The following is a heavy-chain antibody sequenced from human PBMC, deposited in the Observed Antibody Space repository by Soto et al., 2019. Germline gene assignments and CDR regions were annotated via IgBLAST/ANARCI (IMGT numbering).Heavy chain of an antibody. Sequence: QVQLVESGGGVVQPGRSLRLSCAASGFTFSSYGMHWVRQAPGKGLEWVAVISYDGSNKYYADSVKGRFTISRDNSKNTLYLQMNSLRAEATAVYYCANTHPIYSYGRFPLDYWGQGTLVTVSS. CDR2: ISYDGSNK. V-gene: IGHV3-30*18. CDR1: GFTFSSYG. CDR3: ANTHPIYSYGRFPLDY. D-gene: IGHD5-18*01. J-gene: IGHJ4*02.